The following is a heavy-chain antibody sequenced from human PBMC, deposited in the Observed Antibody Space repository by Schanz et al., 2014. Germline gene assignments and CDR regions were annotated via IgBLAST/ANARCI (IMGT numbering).Heavy chain of an antibody. J-gene: IGHJ4*02. D-gene: IGHD3-10*01. Sequence: QVQLVQSGAEVKKPGSSVKVSCKASGGTFSSYAISWVRQAPGQGLEWMRRINTGNGYTHYSETFQDRVTISADTSASTAYMEVRSLTSEDTAVYYCATGPSGSLDYWGQGTLVTVSS. CDR1: GGTFSSYA. CDR3: ATGPSGSLDY. V-gene: IGHV1-69*04. CDR2: INTGNGYT.